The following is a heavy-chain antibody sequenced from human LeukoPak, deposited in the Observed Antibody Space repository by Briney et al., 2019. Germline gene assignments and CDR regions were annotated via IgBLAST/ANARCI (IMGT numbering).Heavy chain of an antibody. J-gene: IGHJ4*02. Sequence: KTSGPTLVKPTQTLTLTCTFSGLSLSTGGVGVGWVRQPPGKALEWLALIYSNDDERYSPSLKSRLTITKDTSKNQVVLTVTNMDPVDTGTYYCAHRRRSGDYFDFWGQGTLVTVSS. CDR3: AHRRRSGDYFDF. V-gene: IGHV2-5*01. CDR1: GLSLSTGGVG. CDR2: IYSNDDE. D-gene: IGHD3-10*01.